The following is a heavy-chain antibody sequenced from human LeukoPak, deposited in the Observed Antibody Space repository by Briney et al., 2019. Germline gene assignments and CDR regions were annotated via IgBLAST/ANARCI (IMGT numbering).Heavy chain of an antibody. Sequence: GGSLRLSCAASGFTFSSYAMSWVRQAPGKGLEWVSAISGSGGSTYYADSVKGRFTISRDNSTNTLYLQMNSLRAEDTAVYYCAKDRRYSSSWFSYWGQGTLVTVSS. CDR3: AKDRRYSSSWFSY. J-gene: IGHJ4*02. CDR1: GFTFSSYA. V-gene: IGHV3-23*01. D-gene: IGHD6-13*01. CDR2: ISGSGGST.